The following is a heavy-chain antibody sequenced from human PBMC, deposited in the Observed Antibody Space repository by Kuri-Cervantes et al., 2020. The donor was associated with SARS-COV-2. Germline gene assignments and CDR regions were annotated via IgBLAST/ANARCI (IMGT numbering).Heavy chain of an antibody. V-gene: IGHV1-69*05. CDR1: GGTLSSYS. D-gene: IGHD2-2*02. J-gene: IGHJ6*02. Sequence: SVKVSCKASGGTLSSYSISWVRQAPGQGLEWMGGLIPIFVTANYAQKFQGRDTITTDESTSTAYMELSSMSSEDTAVYYLASVTYCSSTSCYTYPPPLYFYYYGMDVWGQGTMVTVSS. CDR3: ASVTYCSSTSCYTYPPPLYFYYYGMDV. CDR2: LIPIFVTA.